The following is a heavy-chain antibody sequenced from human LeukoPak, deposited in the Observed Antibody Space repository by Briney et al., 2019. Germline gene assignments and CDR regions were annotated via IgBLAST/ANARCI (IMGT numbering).Heavy chain of an antibody. J-gene: IGHJ4*02. V-gene: IGHV3-30*02. Sequence: GESLKISCAASGFTFSSSGIHWVRQAPGKGLEWVAFIRSDGSNKYYGDSVKGRFTISRDNSKNTLYLQMNSRRAEDTALYYCAKVVGATTFDYWGQGTLVTVSS. D-gene: IGHD1-26*01. CDR2: IRSDGSNK. CDR1: GFTFSSSG. CDR3: AKVVGATTFDY.